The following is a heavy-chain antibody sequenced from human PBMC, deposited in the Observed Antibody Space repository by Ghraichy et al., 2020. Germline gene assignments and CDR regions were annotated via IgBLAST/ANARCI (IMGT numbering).Heavy chain of an antibody. CDR2: ISWDGGST. J-gene: IGHJ4*02. CDR3: AKDMYGSGSYQVY. D-gene: IGHD3-10*01. Sequence: GESLNISCAASGFTFDDYTMHWVRQAPGKGLEWVSLISWDGGSTYYADSVKGRFTISRDNSKNSLYLQMNSLRTEDTALYYCAKDMYGSGSYQVYWGQGTLVTVSS. V-gene: IGHV3-43*01. CDR1: GFTFDDYT.